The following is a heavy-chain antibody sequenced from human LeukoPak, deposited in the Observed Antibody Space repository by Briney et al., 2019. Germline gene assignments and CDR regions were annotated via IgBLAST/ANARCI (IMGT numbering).Heavy chain of an antibody. J-gene: IGHJ4*02. V-gene: IGHV3-9*01. Sequence: GGSLRLSCAASGFTFDDYTMHWVRQAPGKGLEWVSGISWNSGSIGYADSVKGRFTISRDNAKNSLYLQMNSLRAEDTALYYCARGLSSGWLNGASDYWGQGTLVTISS. CDR3: ARGLSSGWLNGASDY. CDR2: ISWNSGSI. CDR1: GFTFDDYT. D-gene: IGHD6-19*01.